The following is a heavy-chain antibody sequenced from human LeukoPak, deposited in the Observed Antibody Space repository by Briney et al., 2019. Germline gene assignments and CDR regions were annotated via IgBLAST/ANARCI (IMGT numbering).Heavy chain of an antibody. J-gene: IGHJ4*02. D-gene: IGHD4-17*01. CDR3: ARADRGTVTTN. V-gene: IGHV3-7*01. CDR2: IKQDGSEK. Sequence: PGGSLRLSCAASGFTFSNYWMSWVRQAPGKGLEWVANIKQDGSEKYYVDSVKGRFTISRDNAKNSLYLQMNSLRAEDTAVYYCARADRGTVTTNWGQGTLVTVSS. CDR1: GFTFSNYW.